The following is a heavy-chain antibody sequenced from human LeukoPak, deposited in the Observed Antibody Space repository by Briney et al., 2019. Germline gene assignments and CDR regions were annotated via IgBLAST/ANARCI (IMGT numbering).Heavy chain of an antibody. CDR1: GYTFTGYY. V-gene: IGHV1-2*02. D-gene: IGHD6-19*01. J-gene: IGHJ4*02. Sequence: ASVKVSCKASGYTFTGYYMHWVRQAPGQGLEWMGWINPNSGGTNYAQKFQGRVTMTRDTSISTAYMELSGLRSDDTAVYYCARAQRGAGTFDYWGQGTLVTVSS. CDR2: INPNSGGT. CDR3: ARAQRGAGTFDY.